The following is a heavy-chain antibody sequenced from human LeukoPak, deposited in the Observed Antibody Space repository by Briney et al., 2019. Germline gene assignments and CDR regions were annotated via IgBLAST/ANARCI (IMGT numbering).Heavy chain of an antibody. CDR1: GGSISSYY. D-gene: IGHD6-19*01. Sequence: SETLSLTCTVSGGSISSYYWSWIRQPPGKGLEWIGYIYYSGSTNYNPSLKSRVTISVDTSKNQFSLKLSSVTAADTAVYYCARVEYSSGWYHYYYYGMDVWGQGTTVTVSS. V-gene: IGHV4-59*08. CDR3: ARVEYSSGWYHYYYYGMDV. J-gene: IGHJ6*02. CDR2: IYYSGST.